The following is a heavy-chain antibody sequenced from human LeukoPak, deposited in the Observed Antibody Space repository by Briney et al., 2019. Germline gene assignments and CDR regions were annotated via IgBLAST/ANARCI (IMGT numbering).Heavy chain of an antibody. V-gene: IGHV3-30*02. CDR2: MRSDGSHE. D-gene: IGHD3-10*01. CDR1: GVTFSSNG. CDR3: AKAFGSGSYIIDH. J-gene: IGHJ4*02. Sequence: GGSLRLSCATSGVTFSSNGVHWARQAPGKGLEWVAFMRSDGSHEEYAESVKGRFAISRDNFKNTVHLQMNSLRFEDTAVYYCAKAFGSGSYIIDHWGRGTLVTVSS.